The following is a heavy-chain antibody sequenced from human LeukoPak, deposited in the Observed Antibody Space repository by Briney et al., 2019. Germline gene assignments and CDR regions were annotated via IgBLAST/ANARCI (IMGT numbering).Heavy chain of an antibody. V-gene: IGHV3-7*01. J-gene: IGHJ4*02. CDR3: ASGLLITAAGSS. CDR1: GFTYTSYW. Sequence: PGGSLRLSCAASGFTYTSYWMSWVRQAPGKGLEWVANINEDGSEKYYVDSVRGRFTISRDNAKNSLDLQMNSLRAEDTAVYYCASGLLITAAGSSWGQGALVIVSS. D-gene: IGHD6-13*01. CDR2: INEDGSEK.